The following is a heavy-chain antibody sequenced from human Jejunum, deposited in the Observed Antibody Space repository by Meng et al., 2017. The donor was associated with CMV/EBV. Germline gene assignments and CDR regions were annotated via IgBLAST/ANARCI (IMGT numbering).Heavy chain of an antibody. J-gene: IGHJ6*02. CDR2: VSYSGYT. CDR3: ARLYDIVSYGMDV. D-gene: IGHD3-9*01. CDR1: GGSLSGYY. Sequence: VSGGSLSGYYWHWIRQPPGRGLEWIGYVSYSGYTSYNPSLKSRVTISGDTSKNQFFLQLTSVTAADTAVYYCARLYDIVSYGMDVWGQGTTVTVSS. V-gene: IGHV4-59*01.